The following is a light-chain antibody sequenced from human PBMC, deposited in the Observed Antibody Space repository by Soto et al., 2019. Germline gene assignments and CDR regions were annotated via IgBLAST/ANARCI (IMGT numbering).Light chain of an antibody. V-gene: IGKV3-15*01. J-gene: IGKJ5*01. CDR2: GAS. CDR1: QSVSSN. CDR3: QQYNNWPPIIT. Sequence: EIVMTQTRATLSGSPWERATRSCRASQSVSSNLAWYQQKPGQAPRLLIYGASTRATGIPARFSGSGSGTEFTLTISSLQSEDFAVYYCQQYNNWPPIITFGQGTRLEIK.